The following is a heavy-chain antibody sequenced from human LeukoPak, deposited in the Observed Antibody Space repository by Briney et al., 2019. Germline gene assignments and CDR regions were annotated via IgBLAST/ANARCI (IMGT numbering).Heavy chain of an antibody. CDR3: ARDGIVVVPVAMKYNWFDP. CDR1: GFTFSSYS. D-gene: IGHD2-2*01. J-gene: IGHJ5*02. Sequence: EGSLRLSCAASGFTFSSYSMNRVRQAPGKGLEWVSSISSSSSYIYYADSVKGRFTISRDNAKNSLYLQMNSLRAEDTAVYYCARDGIVVVPVAMKYNWFDPWGQGTLVTVSS. CDR2: ISSSSSYI. V-gene: IGHV3-21*01.